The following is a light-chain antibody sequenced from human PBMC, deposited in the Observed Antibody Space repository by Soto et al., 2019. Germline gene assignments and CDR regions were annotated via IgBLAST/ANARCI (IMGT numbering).Light chain of an antibody. Sequence: QSVLTQPPSASGTPGQRVTISCSRSSSNIGSNYVYWYQQLPGTAPKLLIYSNNQRPSGVPDRFSGSKSGTSASLAISGLRSEDEADYYCAAWDDSLSVGVFGTGTKVTVL. CDR2: SNN. CDR1: SSNIGSNY. V-gene: IGLV1-47*02. CDR3: AAWDDSLSVGV. J-gene: IGLJ1*01.